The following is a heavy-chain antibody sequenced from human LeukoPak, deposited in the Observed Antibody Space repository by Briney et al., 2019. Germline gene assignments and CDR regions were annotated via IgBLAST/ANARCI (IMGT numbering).Heavy chain of an antibody. J-gene: IGHJ6*03. CDR2: IYWDDDK. CDR1: GFSLSTSGVG. D-gene: IGHD2-2*01. V-gene: IGHV2-5*02. Sequence: ASGPTLVNPTQTLTLTCTFSGFSLSTSGVGVGWIRQPPGKALEWLALIYWDDDKRYSPSLKSRLTITKDTSKNQVVLTMTNMDPVDTATYYCAHRTVPAAPYYYYYMDVWGKGTTVTVSS. CDR3: AHRTVPAAPYYYYYMDV.